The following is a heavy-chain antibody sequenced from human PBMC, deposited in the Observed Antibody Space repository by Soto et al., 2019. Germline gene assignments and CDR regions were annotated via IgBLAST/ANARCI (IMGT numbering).Heavy chain of an antibody. D-gene: IGHD2-8*01. CDR3: VSWVSVHFDY. CDR2: ISSDGSNR. CDR1: GFTISSRDNHA. V-gene: IGHV3-23*01. Sequence: LRLSCAASGFTISSRDNHAMSWVRQAPGKGPEWISTISSDGSNRHYADSVLGRFTISRDSSRNTVNLLMNRLRVEDTARYFCVSWVSVHFDYWCPGTLVTVS. J-gene: IGHJ4*02.